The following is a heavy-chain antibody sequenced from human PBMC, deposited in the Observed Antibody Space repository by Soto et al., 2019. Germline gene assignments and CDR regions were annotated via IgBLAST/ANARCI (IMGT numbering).Heavy chain of an antibody. CDR2: ISYDGTNK. V-gene: IGHV3-30*18. CDR1: GFTFSTYG. D-gene: IGHD3-10*01. CDR3: AKDNSDYYGRFDF. Sequence: QVQLVESGGGVVQSGGSLRLSCAASGFTFSTYGMHWVRQAPGKGLEWVAVISYDGTNKDYGDSVKGRFTISRDNSKNTHYMRMNSLIGEDTAVYYCAKDNSDYYGRFDFWGQGTLVTVSS. J-gene: IGHJ4*02.